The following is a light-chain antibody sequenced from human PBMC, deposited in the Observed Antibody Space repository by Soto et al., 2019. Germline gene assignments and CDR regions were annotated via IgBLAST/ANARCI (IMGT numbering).Light chain of an antibody. CDR1: QSISSTY. CDR3: QQYGGSPLYT. CDR2: GAS. Sequence: QSPGTLSLSPGERATLSCRASQSISSTYLAWYQQKPGQAPRLLIYGASSRATGIADRFRGSGSGTDFTLTISRLEPEDFPVYYCQQYGGSPLYTFGQGTKLEIK. J-gene: IGKJ2*01. V-gene: IGKV3-20*01.